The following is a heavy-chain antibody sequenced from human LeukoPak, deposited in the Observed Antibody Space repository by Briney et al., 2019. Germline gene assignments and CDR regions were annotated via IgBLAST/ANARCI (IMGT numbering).Heavy chain of an antibody. D-gene: IGHD6-19*01. CDR3: ARDRDIAVAGTGYYYYYMDV. V-gene: IGHV4-61*02. CDR1: GGSISSGSYY. J-gene: IGHJ6*03. Sequence: PSQTLSLTCTVSGGSISSGSYYCSWIRQPAGKGLEWIGRIYTSGSTNYNPSLKSRVTISVDTSKNQFSLKLSSVTAADTAVYYCARDRDIAVAGTGYYYYYMDVWGKGTTVTVSS. CDR2: IYTSGST.